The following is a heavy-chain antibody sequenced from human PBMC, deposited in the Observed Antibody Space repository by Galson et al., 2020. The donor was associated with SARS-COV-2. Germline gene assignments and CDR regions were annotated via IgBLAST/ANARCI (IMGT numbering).Heavy chain of an antibody. CDR3: ATDRRIYSPAAKPYSSGRENTAFDI. V-gene: IGHV1-24*01. CDR1: GYTLTELS. Sequence: ASVKVSCKVSGYTLTELSMHWVRQAPGKGLEWMGGFDPEDGETIYAQKFQGRVTMTEDTSTDTAYMELSSLRSEDTAVYYCATDRRIYSPAAKPYSSGRENTAFDIWGQGTMVTVSS. J-gene: IGHJ3*02. D-gene: IGHD6-19*01. CDR2: FDPEDGET.